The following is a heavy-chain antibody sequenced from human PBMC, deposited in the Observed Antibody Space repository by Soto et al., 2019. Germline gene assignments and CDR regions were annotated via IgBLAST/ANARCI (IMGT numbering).Heavy chain of an antibody. Sequence: QVQLVESGGGVVQPGRSLRLSCAASGFTFSSYGMHWVRQAPGKGLEWVAVISYDGSNKYYADSVKGRFTISRDNSENTLYLQMNSLRAEDTAVYYCAGGDYYYYYYGMDVWGQGTTVTVSS. CDR3: AGGDYYYYYYGMDV. D-gene: IGHD4-17*01. CDR1: GFTFSSYG. CDR2: ISYDGSNK. J-gene: IGHJ6*02. V-gene: IGHV3-30*03.